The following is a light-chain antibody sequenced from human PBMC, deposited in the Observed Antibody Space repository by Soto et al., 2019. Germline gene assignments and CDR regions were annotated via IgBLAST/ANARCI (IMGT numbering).Light chain of an antibody. CDR1: SIDVGGYNY. V-gene: IGLV2-14*01. CDR3: SSYTSSSTRV. CDR2: EVS. Sequence: QSALTQPASVSGSPGQSITISCTGTSIDVGGYNYVSWYQQHPGKAPKLMIYEVSNRPSGVSNRFSGSKSGNTASLTISGLQAEDDADYYCSSYTSSSTRVFGGGTQLIVL. J-gene: IGLJ3*02.